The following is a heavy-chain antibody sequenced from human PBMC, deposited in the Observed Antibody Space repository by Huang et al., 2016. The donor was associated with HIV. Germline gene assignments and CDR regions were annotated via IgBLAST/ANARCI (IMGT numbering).Heavy chain of an antibody. J-gene: IGHJ3*01. D-gene: IGHD3-10*01. Sequence: QVQLVQSGTEVRKPGASVKVSCKASGYTFTTFGITWVRQAPGQGLEWMGWISPYNGMTESEKKRRGRITLTKDTSTTTAYMELRTLTSDDTAVYYCARSYGSGNDFLDFWGQGTLVTVSS. CDR3: ARSYGSGNDFLDF. V-gene: IGHV1-18*04. CDR2: ISPYNGMT. CDR1: GYTFTTFG.